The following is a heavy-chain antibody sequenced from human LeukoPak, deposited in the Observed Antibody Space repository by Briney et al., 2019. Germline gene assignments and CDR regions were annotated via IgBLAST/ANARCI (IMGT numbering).Heavy chain of an antibody. V-gene: IGHV3-33*06. D-gene: IGHD5-18*01. CDR3: AKPVGDTAMGDAFDI. J-gene: IGHJ3*02. CDR1: GFTFSSYG. CDR2: IWYDGSNK. Sequence: SGRSLRLSCAASGFTFSSYGVHWVRQAPGKGLEWVAVIWYDGSNKYYADSVKGRFTISRDNSKNTLYLQMNSLRAEDTAVYYCAKPVGDTAMGDAFDIWGQGTMVTVSS.